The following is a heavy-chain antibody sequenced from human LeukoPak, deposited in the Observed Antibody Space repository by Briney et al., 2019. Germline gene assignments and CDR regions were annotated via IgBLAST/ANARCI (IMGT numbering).Heavy chain of an antibody. D-gene: IGHD4-17*01. Sequence: SETLSLTCTVSGGSISSYYWSWIRQPPGKGLEWIGEINHSGSTNYNPSLKSRVTISVDTSKNQFSLKLSSVTAADTAVYYCARGRYGDYYYYMDVWGKGTTVTVSS. J-gene: IGHJ6*03. CDR2: INHSGST. CDR1: GGSISSYY. CDR3: ARGRYGDYYYYMDV. V-gene: IGHV4-34*01.